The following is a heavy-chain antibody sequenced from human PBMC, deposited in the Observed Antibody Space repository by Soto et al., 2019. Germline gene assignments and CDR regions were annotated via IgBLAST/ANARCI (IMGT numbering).Heavy chain of an antibody. CDR2: IKKDGSED. Sequence: ESGGGLVQPGGSLRLSCATSGFTFRSYWMTWVRQAPGKGLEWVASIKKDGSEDHYVDSVKGRFTISRDNAENSLYLQMNSLKVDDTAVYYCARDPGRRFDYWGPGTLVTVSS. J-gene: IGHJ4*02. CDR1: GFTFRSYW. CDR3: ARDPGRRFDY. V-gene: IGHV3-7*03. D-gene: IGHD1-1*01.